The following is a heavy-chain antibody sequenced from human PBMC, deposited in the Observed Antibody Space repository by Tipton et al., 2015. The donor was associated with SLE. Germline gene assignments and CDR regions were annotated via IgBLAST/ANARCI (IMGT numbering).Heavy chain of an antibody. V-gene: IGHV4-4*07. Sequence: TLSLTCTVSGGSISGYYWSWIRQPAGKGLEWIGRVYSSGSPIYNPSIKSRITLSLDTSKNQFSLKLSSVTAAATAVYYCASLRYFDWPLFDYWGQGTLVTVSS. CDR3: ASLRYFDWPLFDY. D-gene: IGHD3-9*01. CDR2: VYSSGSP. J-gene: IGHJ4*02. CDR1: GGSISGYY.